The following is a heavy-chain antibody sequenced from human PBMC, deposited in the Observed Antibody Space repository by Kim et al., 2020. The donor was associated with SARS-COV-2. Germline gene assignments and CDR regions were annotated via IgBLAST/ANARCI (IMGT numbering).Heavy chain of an antibody. CDR2: IYYSGST. J-gene: IGHJ5*02. CDR1: GGYISSYY. D-gene: IGHD3-10*01. V-gene: IGHV4-59*08. Sequence: SETLSLTCTVSGGYISSYYWSWIRQPPGKGLEWIGYIYYSGSTNYNPSLKSRVTISVDTSKNQFSLKRSSVTAADTAVYYCARHERPIAWFGELMGWVDP. CDR3: ARHERPIAWFGELMGWVDP.